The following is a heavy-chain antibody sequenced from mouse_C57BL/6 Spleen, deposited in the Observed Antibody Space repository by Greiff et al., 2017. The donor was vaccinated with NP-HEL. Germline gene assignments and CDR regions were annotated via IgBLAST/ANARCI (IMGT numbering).Heavy chain of an antibody. CDR1: GYTFTSYW. J-gene: IGHJ4*01. D-gene: IGHD3-3*01. Sequence: QVQLQQPGAELVKPGASVKMSCKASGYTFTSYWLTWVKQRPGQGLEWIGDIYPGSGSTNYNEKFKSKATLTVDTSSSTAYMQLSSLTSEDSAVYYCAREGDHYAMDYWGQGTSVTVSS. V-gene: IGHV1-55*01. CDR3: AREGDHYAMDY. CDR2: IYPGSGST.